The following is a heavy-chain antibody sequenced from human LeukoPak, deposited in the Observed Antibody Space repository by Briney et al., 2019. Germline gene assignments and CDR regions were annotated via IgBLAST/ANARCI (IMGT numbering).Heavy chain of an antibody. CDR2: VNSDGSWT. D-gene: IGHD2-2*01. CDR1: GNYW. V-gene: IGHV3-74*01. CDR3: VSFYETN. J-gene: IGHJ4*02. Sequence: GGSLRLSCAASGNYWMHWVRQAPGKGLVWVSHVNSDGSWTSHADSVKGRFTISKDNAKNTVYLQMNDLRTEDTAVYYCVSFYETNWGRGTLVTVSS.